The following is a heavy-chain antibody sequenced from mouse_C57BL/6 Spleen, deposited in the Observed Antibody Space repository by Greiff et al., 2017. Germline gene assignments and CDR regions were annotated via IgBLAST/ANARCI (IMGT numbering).Heavy chain of an antibody. V-gene: IGHV14-2*01. CDR2: IDREDGET. Sequence: VQLQQSGAELVKPGASVKLSCTASGFNIKDYYMHWVKQRTEQGLEWIGRIDREDGETKYAPKFQGKATIPADTSSNTAYLQLSSLTSEDTAVYYGAKGINYYGSSYEGAMDYWGQGTSVTVSS. J-gene: IGHJ4*01. CDR3: AKGINYYGSSYEGAMDY. D-gene: IGHD1-1*01. CDR1: GFNIKDYY.